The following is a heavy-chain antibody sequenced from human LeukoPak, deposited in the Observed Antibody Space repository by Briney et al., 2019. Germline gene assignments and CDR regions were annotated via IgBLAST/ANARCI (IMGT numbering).Heavy chain of an antibody. D-gene: IGHD6-13*01. Sequence: SETLSLTCTVFGGSISSYYWSWIRQPPGKGLESIGYIYYSGSTNFNPSLTSRVTISVDTSKSQFSLKLSSVTAADTAVYYCARAAYSSSWYYFDYWGQGTLVTVSS. CDR3: ARAAYSSSWYYFDY. J-gene: IGHJ4*02. V-gene: IGHV4-59*08. CDR2: IYYSGST. CDR1: GGSISSYY.